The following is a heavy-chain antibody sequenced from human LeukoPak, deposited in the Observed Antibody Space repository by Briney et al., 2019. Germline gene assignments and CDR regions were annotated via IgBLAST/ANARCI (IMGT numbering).Heavy chain of an antibody. D-gene: IGHD6-19*01. CDR3: ANTTTVASGFFYFDY. CDR1: GFTFSNYA. Sequence: GGSLRLSCAASGFTFSNYAMTWVRQAPGKGLEWVSAISGSGGSTYYADSVKGRFTISRDNSKNTLYLQMNSLRAEDTAVYYCANTTTVASGFFYFDYWGQGTLVTVSS. CDR2: ISGSGGST. J-gene: IGHJ4*02. V-gene: IGHV3-23*01.